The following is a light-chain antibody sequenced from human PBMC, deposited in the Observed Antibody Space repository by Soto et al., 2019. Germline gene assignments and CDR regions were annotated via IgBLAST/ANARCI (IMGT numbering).Light chain of an antibody. J-gene: IGKJ4*01. CDR1: QSVDSSF. CDR3: QQYGSSPT. Sequence: EIVLTQSPGSLSLSPGERATLSCRASQSVDSSFFAWYQQKPGQAPRLLIYGASNRATGIPDRFSGSGSGTDFTLTISRLEPEDFAVYYCQQYGSSPTFGGGTKVEIK. CDR2: GAS. V-gene: IGKV3-20*01.